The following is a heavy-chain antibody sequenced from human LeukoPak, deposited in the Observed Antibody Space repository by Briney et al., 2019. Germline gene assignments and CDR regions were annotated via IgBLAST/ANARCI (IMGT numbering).Heavy chain of an antibody. CDR3: ARTDSGIVVVPAAIEGWFDP. J-gene: IGHJ5*02. V-gene: IGHV4-34*01. CDR1: GGSFSGYY. CDR2: INHSGST. D-gene: IGHD2-2*02. Sequence: PSETLSLTCAVYGGSFSGYYWSWIRQPPGKGLEWIGEINHSGSTNYNPSLKSRVTISVDTSKNQFSLKLSSVTAADTAVYYCARTDSGIVVVPAAIEGWFDPWGQGTLVTVSS.